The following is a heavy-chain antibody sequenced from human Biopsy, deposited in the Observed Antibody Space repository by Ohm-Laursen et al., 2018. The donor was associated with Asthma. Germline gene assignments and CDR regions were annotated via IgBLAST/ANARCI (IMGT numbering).Heavy chain of an antibody. V-gene: IGHV4-39*02. CDR3: ARAVSSSSYWYFDL. J-gene: IGHJ2*01. Sequence: GTLSLTCIVSGDAMSTSGSYWGWIRQSPGKGLEWIGSIYYSGRTYYNPSLESRVTISADTSKNHFSLKVTSATAADAAVYYCARAVSSSSYWYFDLWGRGDLVTVSS. D-gene: IGHD6-6*01. CDR2: IYYSGRT. CDR1: GDAMSTSGSY.